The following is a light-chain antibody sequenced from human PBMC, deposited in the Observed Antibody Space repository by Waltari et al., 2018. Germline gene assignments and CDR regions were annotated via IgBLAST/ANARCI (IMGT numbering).Light chain of an antibody. CDR1: QGITSH. CDR2: AAF. J-gene: IGKJ2*01. CDR3: QQLNSYLYS. Sequence: DIQLTQSPSFLSASVGDRVTITCRASQGITSHLAWYQQKSGRAPNFLIYAAFTLRRGVPSRFSGSGSGTVFTLTINDLQPEDFATYYCQQLNSYLYSFGQGTEVVMK. V-gene: IGKV1-9*01.